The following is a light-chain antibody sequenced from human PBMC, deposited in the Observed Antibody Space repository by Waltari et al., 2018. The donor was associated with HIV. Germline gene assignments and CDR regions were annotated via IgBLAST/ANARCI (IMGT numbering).Light chain of an antibody. J-gene: IGLJ3*02. V-gene: IGLV2-23*02. CDR3: FSYVGSSLWV. CDR1: SSDVGNYNL. Sequence: QSVLTQPASASGSPGQSITISCTGTSSDVGNYNLVSWYQQHPGKAPKLIIYEVTERPSGVSNRFSGFKSANTASLTISGVQAEDEADYYCFSYVGSSLWVFGGGTKLTVL. CDR2: EVT.